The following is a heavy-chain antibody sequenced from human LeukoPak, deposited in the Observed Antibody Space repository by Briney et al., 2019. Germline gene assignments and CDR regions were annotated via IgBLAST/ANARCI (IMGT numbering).Heavy chain of an antibody. D-gene: IGHD5-18*01. J-gene: IGHJ4*02. CDR1: VGTFIINA. V-gene: IGHV1-69*01. CDR2: WIHIFGTA. CDR3: ASMVSLVSDF. Sequence: SVNVSCKTTVGTFIINASSWVRQGPGQGLEWMGGWIHIFGTANYAQTFQGRVTIPAEESPSTAYLELSSLRSEDTAVYYCASMVSLVSDFWGQGTLATVSS.